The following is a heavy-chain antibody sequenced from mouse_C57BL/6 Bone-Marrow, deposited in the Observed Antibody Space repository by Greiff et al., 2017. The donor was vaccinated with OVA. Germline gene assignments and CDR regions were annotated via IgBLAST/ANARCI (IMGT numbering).Heavy chain of an antibody. D-gene: IGHD2-2*01. J-gene: IGHJ2*01. CDR2: IDPETGGT. CDR3: TRCWLRRYYFDY. Sequence: VQGVESGAELVRPGASVTLSCKASGYTFTDYEMHWVKQTPVHGLEWIGAIDPETGGTAYNQKFKGKAILTADKSSSTAYMELRSLTSEDSAVYYCTRCWLRRYYFDYWGQGTTLTVSS. CDR1: GYTFTDYE. V-gene: IGHV1-15*01.